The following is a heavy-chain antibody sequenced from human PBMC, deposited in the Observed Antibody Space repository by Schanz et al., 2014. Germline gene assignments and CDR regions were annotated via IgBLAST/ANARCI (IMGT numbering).Heavy chain of an antibody. D-gene: IGHD2-15*01. CDR3: ARVELSVYYYAMDV. CDR1: GLTFSRYG. CDR2: ISSDGSNK. Sequence: QVQLVESGGGMVQPGRSLRLSCAASGLTFSRYGMHWVRQAPGKGLEWVAVISSDGSNKYYADSVKGRFTISRHNSKNTLYLQMNSLRAEDTAVYYCARVELSVYYYAMDVWGQGTTVTVSS. V-gene: IGHV3-30*03. J-gene: IGHJ6*02.